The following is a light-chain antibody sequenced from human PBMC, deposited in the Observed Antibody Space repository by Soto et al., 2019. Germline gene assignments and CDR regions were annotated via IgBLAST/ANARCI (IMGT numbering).Light chain of an antibody. Sequence: QAVVTQPASVSGSPGQSITISCTGTSSDVGSYNLVSWYQQHPGKAPKLMIYEVSKRPSGVSNRFSGSKSGNTASLTISGLQAEDEADYYCCSYAGSRVFGGGTKLTVL. V-gene: IGLV2-23*02. CDR2: EVS. J-gene: IGLJ3*02. CDR3: CSYAGSRV. CDR1: SSDVGSYNL.